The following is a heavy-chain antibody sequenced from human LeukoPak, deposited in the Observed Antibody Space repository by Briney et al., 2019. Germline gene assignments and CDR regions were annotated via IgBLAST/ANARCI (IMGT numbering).Heavy chain of an antibody. CDR2: IIPLFGTA. V-gene: IGHV1-69*13. D-gene: IGHD3-22*01. Sequence: EASVKVSCKASGGTFSSYAIRWGRQAPGQELEWMGGIIPLFGTANYAQELQGRVTITADESKSTAYMELSSLRSEDTAVYYCASPDITMTNPGEYYFDYWGQGTLVTVSS. J-gene: IGHJ4*02. CDR3: ASPDITMTNPGEYYFDY. CDR1: GGTFSSYA.